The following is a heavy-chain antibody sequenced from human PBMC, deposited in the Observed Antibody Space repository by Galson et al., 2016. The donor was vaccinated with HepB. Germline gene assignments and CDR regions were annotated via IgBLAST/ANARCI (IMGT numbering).Heavy chain of an antibody. CDR1: GFTFSTYG. V-gene: IGHV3-33*06. CDR3: AKEISVAGVNGLPSDY. D-gene: IGHD6-19*01. Sequence: SLRLSCAASGFTFSTYGMHWVRQAPGKGLEWVAVIWYDGSEKYYADSVKGRFTISRDNSKNTLYLQINSLRAEDTAVYYCAKEISVAGVNGLPSDYWGQGTLVTVSS. CDR2: IWYDGSEK. J-gene: IGHJ4*02.